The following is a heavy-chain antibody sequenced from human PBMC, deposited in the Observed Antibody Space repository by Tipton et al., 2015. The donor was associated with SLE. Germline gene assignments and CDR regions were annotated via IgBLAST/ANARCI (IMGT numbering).Heavy chain of an antibody. CDR1: GGSISSYY. CDR3: ATAGYGGNLEY. J-gene: IGHJ4*02. V-gene: IGHV4-59*07. CDR2: IYYSGST. Sequence: TLSLTCTVSGGSISSYYRSWIRQPPGKGLEWIGYIYYSGSTNYNPSLKSRVTISLDTSKNQFSLKLSSVTAADTAVYYCATAGYGGNLEYWGQGTLVTVSP. D-gene: IGHD2-15*01.